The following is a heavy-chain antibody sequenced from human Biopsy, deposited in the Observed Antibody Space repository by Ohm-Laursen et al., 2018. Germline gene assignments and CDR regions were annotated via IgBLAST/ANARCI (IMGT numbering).Heavy chain of an antibody. J-gene: IGHJ4*02. Sequence: SQTLSLTCTVSGDSISSAYYWTWIRQVPGEGLEWIAYMHHSGPTYTYYNPSLKSRVAISVEVSKNQFSLKVSSVTAADTAVYFCARKPNSLYYFDHWGQGTLVTVSS. CDR3: ARKPNSLYYFDH. D-gene: IGHD1-14*01. CDR1: GDSISSAYY. CDR2: MHHSGPT. V-gene: IGHV4-31*03.